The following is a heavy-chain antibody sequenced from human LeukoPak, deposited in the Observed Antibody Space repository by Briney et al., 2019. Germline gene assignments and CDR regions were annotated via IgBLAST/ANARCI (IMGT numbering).Heavy chain of an antibody. D-gene: IGHD3-16*01. CDR1: GGSMSSGGYY. CDR2: IYYSGST. Sequence: PSQTLSLTCTVSGGSMSSGGYYWSWIRQHPGKGLEWIGYIYYSGSTYYNPSLKSRVTISVDTSKNQFSLKLSSVTAADTAVYYCARLVITFGGVIGPDYYGMDVWGQGTTVTVSS. CDR3: ARLVITFGGVIGPDYYGMDV. J-gene: IGHJ6*02. V-gene: IGHV4-31*03.